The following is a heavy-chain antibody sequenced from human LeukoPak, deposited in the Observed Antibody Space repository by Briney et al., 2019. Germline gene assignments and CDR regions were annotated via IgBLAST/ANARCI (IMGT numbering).Heavy chain of an antibody. CDR2: ISAYNGNT. V-gene: IGHV1-18*01. D-gene: IGHD3-22*01. Sequence: GASVKVSCKASGYTFTSYGISWVRQAPGQGLEWMGWISAYNGNTNYAQKLQGRVTVTTDTSTTTAYMELRSLRSDDTAVYYCARTSYYDTSGYFPYWGQGTLVTVSS. CDR1: GYTFTSYG. J-gene: IGHJ4*02. CDR3: ARTSYYDTSGYFPY.